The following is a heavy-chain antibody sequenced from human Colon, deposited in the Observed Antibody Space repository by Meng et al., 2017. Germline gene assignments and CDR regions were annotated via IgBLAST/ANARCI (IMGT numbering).Heavy chain of an antibody. Sequence: QVQLQQWGAGLLKPSETLSLTCAVYGGSFSGYYWSWIRQPPGKGLEWIGEINHSGSTNYNPSLKSRVTISIDTSKNQFSLKLNSVTAADTAVYYCAGDSSGYNWLDPWGQGTLVTVSS. CDR3: AGDSSGYNWLDP. D-gene: IGHD6-19*01. CDR2: INHSGST. CDR1: GGSFSGYY. J-gene: IGHJ5*02. V-gene: IGHV4-34*01.